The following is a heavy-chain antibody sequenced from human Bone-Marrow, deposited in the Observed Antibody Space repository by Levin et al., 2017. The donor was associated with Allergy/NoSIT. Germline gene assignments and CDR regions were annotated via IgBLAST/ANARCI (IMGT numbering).Heavy chain of an antibody. V-gene: IGHV3-53*01. J-gene: IGHJ4*01. Sequence: GESLKISCAASGFTFSDYYMSWIRQAPGKGLEWVSVIYGGGSTYYADSVRGRFTVSRDTSKNRLYLEMNSLRAEDTAVYYCATSYVGATGYFDYWGHGTLVTVSS. CDR3: ATSYVGATGYFDY. CDR2: IYGGGST. D-gene: IGHD1-1*01. CDR1: GFTFSDYY.